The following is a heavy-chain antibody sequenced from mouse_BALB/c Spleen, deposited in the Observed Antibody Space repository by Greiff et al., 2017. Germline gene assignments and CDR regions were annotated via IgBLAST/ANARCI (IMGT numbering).Heavy chain of an antibody. CDR2: ISYSGST. J-gene: IGHJ4*01. CDR3: ARHYDYDDYAMDY. Sequence: EVQLVESGPGLVKPSQSLSLTCTVTGYSITSDYAWNWIRQFPGNKLEWMGYISYSGSTSYNPSLKSRISITRDTSKNQFFLQLNSVTTEDTATYYCARHYDYDDYAMDYWGQGTSVTVSS. CDR1: GYSITSDYA. D-gene: IGHD2-4*01. V-gene: IGHV3-2*02.